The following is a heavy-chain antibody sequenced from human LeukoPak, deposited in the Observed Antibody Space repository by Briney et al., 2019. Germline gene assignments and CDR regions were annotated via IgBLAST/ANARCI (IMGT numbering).Heavy chain of an antibody. CDR2: ISSSSSYI. V-gene: IGHV3-21*01. CDR1: GFSFNSYA. Sequence: PGGSLRLSCTASGFSFNSYAMNWVRQAPGKGLEWVSSISSSSSYIYYADSVKGRFTISRDNAKNSLYLQMNSLRAEDTAVYYCARDRHYDILTGYYTPRETPYWGQGTLVTVSS. J-gene: IGHJ4*02. D-gene: IGHD3-9*01. CDR3: ARDRHYDILTGYYTPRETPY.